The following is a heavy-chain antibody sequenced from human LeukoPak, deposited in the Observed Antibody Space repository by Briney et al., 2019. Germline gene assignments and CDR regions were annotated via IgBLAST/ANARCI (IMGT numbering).Heavy chain of an antibody. V-gene: IGHV3-23*01. D-gene: IGHD3-22*01. J-gene: IGHJ4*02. Sequence: GGSLRLSCAASGFTISSYAMSWVRQAPGKGLEWVSAISGSGGSTYYADSVKGRFTISRDNSKNTLYLQMNSLRAEDTAVYYCAKVRSVRRYYYDSSGYSYYFDYWGQGTLVTVSS. CDR2: ISGSGGST. CDR3: AKVRSVRRYYYDSSGYSYYFDY. CDR1: GFTISSYA.